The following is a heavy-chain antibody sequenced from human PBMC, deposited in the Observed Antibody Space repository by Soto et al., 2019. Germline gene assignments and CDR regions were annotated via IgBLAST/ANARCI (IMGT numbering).Heavy chain of an antibody. J-gene: IGHJ6*02. CDR1: GGSISSGGYS. CDR3: TKDKHWYGMDV. Sequence: SETLSLTCAVSGGSISSGGYSWSWIRQPPGKGLEWIGYIYHSGSTYYNPSLKSRVTISVDRSKNTLYLQMNSLRAEDTALYYCTKDKHWYGMDVWGQGTTVTVCS. V-gene: IGHV4-30-2*01. D-gene: IGHD1-1*01. CDR2: IYHSGST.